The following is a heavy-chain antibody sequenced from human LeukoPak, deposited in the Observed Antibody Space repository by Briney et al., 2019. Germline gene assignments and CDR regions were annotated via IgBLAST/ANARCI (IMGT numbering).Heavy chain of an antibody. D-gene: IGHD3-10*01. CDR2: ISRDDDQ. V-gene: IGHV2-5*02. CDR3: AHTGSPHGEDWFDP. Sequence: SGPTLVKPTETLTLTCTFSGFSLNSGEGGVGWIRQPPGKALEWLALISRDDDQRYSPSLRNRLTITKNTSNNQVVLTLTHMDPVDTATYYCAHTGSPHGEDWFDPWGQGTLVTVSS. CDR1: GFSLNSGEGG. J-gene: IGHJ5*02.